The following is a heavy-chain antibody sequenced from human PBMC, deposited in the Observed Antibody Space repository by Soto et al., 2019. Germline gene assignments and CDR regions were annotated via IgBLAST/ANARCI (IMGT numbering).Heavy chain of an antibody. J-gene: IGHJ4*02. CDR3: ARDKTLGHCSGGSCYSPIYYFDY. Sequence: GGSLRLSCAASGFTFSSYAMHWVRQAPGKGLEWVAVISYDGSNKYYADSVKGRFTISRDNSKNTLYLQMNSLRAEDTAVYYCARDKTLGHCSGGSCYSPIYYFDYWGQGTLVTVSS. CDR1: GFTFSSYA. CDR2: ISYDGSNK. V-gene: IGHV3-30-3*01. D-gene: IGHD2-15*01.